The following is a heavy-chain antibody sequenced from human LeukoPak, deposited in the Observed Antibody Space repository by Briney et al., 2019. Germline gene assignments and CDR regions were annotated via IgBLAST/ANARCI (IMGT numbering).Heavy chain of an antibody. CDR1: GFNLSDYW. CDR3: TRDPGGQWLVLEYFHH. D-gene: IGHD6-19*01. J-gene: IGHJ1*01. V-gene: IGHV3-74*03. Sequence: PGGSVRLSCAASGFNLSDYWMHWVRQVPGKGLVWVSRINGDGSSAKYADSVKGRFTLSRDNAKNTLYLQMNSLRAEDTAVYYCTRDPGGQWLVLEYFHHWGQGTLVTVSS. CDR2: INGDGSSA.